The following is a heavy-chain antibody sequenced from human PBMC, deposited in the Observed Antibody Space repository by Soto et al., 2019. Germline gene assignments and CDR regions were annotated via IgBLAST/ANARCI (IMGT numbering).Heavy chain of an antibody. CDR3: AKDRYYDFWSGYYTDAFDI. V-gene: IGHV3-23*01. Sequence: GGSLRLSCAASGFTFSSYAMSWVHQAPGKGLEWVSAISGSGGSTYYADSVKGRFTISRDNSKNTLYLQMNSLRAEDTAVYYCAKDRYYDFWSGYYTDAFDIWGQGTMVTVSS. CDR1: GFTFSSYA. J-gene: IGHJ3*02. D-gene: IGHD3-3*01. CDR2: ISGSGGST.